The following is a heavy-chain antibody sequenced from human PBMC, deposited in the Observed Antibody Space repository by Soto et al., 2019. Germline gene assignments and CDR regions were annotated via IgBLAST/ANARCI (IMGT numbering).Heavy chain of an antibody. D-gene: IGHD3-3*01. V-gene: IGHV4-59*05. J-gene: IGHJ6*03. CDR2: IYYIGST. CDR1: GGSISSYY. Sequence: PSETLSLTCTVSGGSISSYYWSWIRQPPGKGLEWIGSIYYIGSTYYNPSLKSRVTISVDTSKNQFSLKLSSVSAADTAVYYCVCRGILEWLSENYYYMDVWGKGTTDTVCS. CDR3: VCRGILEWLSENYYYMDV.